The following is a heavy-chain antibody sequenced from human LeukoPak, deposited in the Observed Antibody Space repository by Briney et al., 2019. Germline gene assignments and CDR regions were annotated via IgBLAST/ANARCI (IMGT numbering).Heavy chain of an antibody. CDR2: IYPGDCDT. D-gene: IGHD4-23*01. CDR3: ARLRWVDLSWFDL. V-gene: IGHV5-51*01. J-gene: IGHJ5*02. Sequence: GGSLQISFQGSGYRFTSYWIGWGRPMPGKGLEGMGIIYPGDCDTRYSPAFQGQVTISADKPISTAYLQWSSLKASDTAMYYCARLRWVDLSWFDLWGQGTLVTVSS. CDR1: GYRFTSYW.